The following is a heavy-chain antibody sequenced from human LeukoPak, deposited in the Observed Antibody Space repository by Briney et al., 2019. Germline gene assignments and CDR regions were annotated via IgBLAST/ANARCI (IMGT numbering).Heavy chain of an antibody. V-gene: IGHV4-39*07. CDR1: GGSISSGSFY. Sequence: SETLSLTCTVSGGSISSGSFYWGWIRQPPGKGLEWIGSIYYSGSTYYNPSLKSRVTISVDTSKNQFSLKLSSVTAADTAVYYCAREAATFEEGFDYWGQGTLVTVSS. D-gene: IGHD3-16*01. CDR3: AREAATFEEGFDY. J-gene: IGHJ4*02. CDR2: IYYSGST.